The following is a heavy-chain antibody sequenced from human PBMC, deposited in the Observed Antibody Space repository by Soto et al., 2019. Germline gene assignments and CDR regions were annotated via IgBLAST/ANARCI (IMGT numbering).Heavy chain of an antibody. D-gene: IGHD2-21*01. CDR1: GGSVSSGSYY. CDR3: ARVTPAVVKDAFDI. V-gene: IGHV4-61*01. J-gene: IGHJ3*02. CDR2: IYYSGST. Sequence: QVQLQESGPGLVKPSETLSLTCTVSGGSVSSGSYYWSWIRQPPGKGLEWIGYIYYSGSTNYNPSLKSRVNISVDTSKNQFSLKLSSVTAADTAVYYCARVTPAVVKDAFDIWGQGTMVTVSS.